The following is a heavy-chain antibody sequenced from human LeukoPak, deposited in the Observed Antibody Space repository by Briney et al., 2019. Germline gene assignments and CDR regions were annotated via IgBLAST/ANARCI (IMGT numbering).Heavy chain of an antibody. CDR3: ASISYYYDSSGYYVYYFDY. D-gene: IGHD3-22*01. CDR2: IYYSGTT. CDR1: GGSFSGYY. Sequence: SETLSLTCVVYGGSFSGYYWSWIRQPPGKALDWIGDIYYSGTTNYNPSLKSRVTMSVDTSKNQVSLKLSSVTAADTAVYYCASISYYYDSSGYYVYYFDYWGQGTLVTVSS. V-gene: IGHV4-59*01. J-gene: IGHJ4*02.